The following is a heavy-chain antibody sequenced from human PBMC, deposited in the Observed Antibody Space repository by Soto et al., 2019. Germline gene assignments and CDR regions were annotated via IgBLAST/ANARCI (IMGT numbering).Heavy chain of an antibody. CDR2: IPSSGTTI. J-gene: IGHJ5*02. Sequence: GGSLRLSCAASGFTFSDYSMNWVRQAPGKGLEWVSYIPSSGTTIYYADSVKGRFTVSRDNAKNSLYLQMNSLRTEDTAIYYCARRLTTDGNHWGQGTLVTVSS. D-gene: IGHD4-17*01. V-gene: IGHV3-48*01. CDR1: GFTFSDYS. CDR3: ARRLTTDGNH.